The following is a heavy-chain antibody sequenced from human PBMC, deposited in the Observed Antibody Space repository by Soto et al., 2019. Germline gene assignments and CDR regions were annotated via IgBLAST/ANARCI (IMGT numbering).Heavy chain of an antibody. J-gene: IGHJ4*02. CDR1: GFTFSSYS. V-gene: IGHV3-21*01. Sequence: EVQLVESGGGLVKPGGSLRLSCAASGFTFSSYSMNWVRQAPGKGLEWVSSISSSSSYIYYADSVKGRFTISRDNAKNSLYLQMNSLRAEDTAVYYCARDPKNYGPGSSTDSDYWGQGTLVTVSS. CDR3: ARDPKNYGPGSSTDSDY. D-gene: IGHD3-10*01. CDR2: ISSSSSYI.